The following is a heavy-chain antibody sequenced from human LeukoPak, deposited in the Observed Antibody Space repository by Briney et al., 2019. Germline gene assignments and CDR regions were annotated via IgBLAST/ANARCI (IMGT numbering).Heavy chain of an antibody. Sequence: GGSLRLSCAASGFTFSSYAMHWVRQAPGKGLEWVAVISYDGSNKYYADSVKGRFTISRDNSKNTLYLQMNSLRAEDTAVYYCARAEIRNFDYWGQGTLVTVSS. V-gene: IGHV3-30-3*01. D-gene: IGHD4-17*01. CDR1: GFTFSSYA. CDR3: ARAEIRNFDY. CDR2: ISYDGSNK. J-gene: IGHJ4*02.